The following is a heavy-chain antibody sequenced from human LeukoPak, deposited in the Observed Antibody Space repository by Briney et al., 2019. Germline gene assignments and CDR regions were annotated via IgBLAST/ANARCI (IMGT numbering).Heavy chain of an antibody. CDR1: GGTFSSYA. J-gene: IGHJ6*02. D-gene: IGHD5-18*01. V-gene: IGHV1-69*13. CDR3: ANRGYSYGFPHYYYGMDV. Sequence: ASVKVSCKASGGTFSSYAISWVRQAPGQGLEWMGGIIPIFGTANYAQRFQGRVTITADESTSTAYMKLSSLRSEDTAVYYCANRGYSYGFPHYYYGMDVWGQGTTVTVSS. CDR2: IIPIFGTA.